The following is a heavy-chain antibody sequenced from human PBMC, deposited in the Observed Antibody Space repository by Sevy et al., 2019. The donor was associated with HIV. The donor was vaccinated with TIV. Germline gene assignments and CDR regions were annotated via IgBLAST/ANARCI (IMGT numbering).Heavy chain of an antibody. J-gene: IGHJ4*02. D-gene: IGHD6-6*01. Sequence: GGSLRLSCRASGFTFGDYAMSWFRQAPGEGLEWVGFIRSKAYGGTAVYAASVKGRFTISRDDSENTANLQMNSLRTEDTAVYYCSRGRVPLLAAQGYWGQGTLVTVSS. CDR1: GFTFGDYA. CDR3: SRGRVPLLAAQGY. CDR2: IRSKAYGGTA. V-gene: IGHV3-49*03.